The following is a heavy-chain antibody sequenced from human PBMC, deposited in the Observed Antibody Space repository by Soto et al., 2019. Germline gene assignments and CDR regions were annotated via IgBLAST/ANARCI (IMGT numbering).Heavy chain of an antibody. CDR1: GGSISSCGYY. Sequence: TLSSGCTVSGGSISSCGYYWSWIRQHAVKVREWIGYIYYTGSTYYNPSLQSRVTISVDTSKNQFSLKLSSVTAADTAVYYFAGLPPPPLYAGSRPVKYWGEGTLVTVYS. V-gene: IGHV4-31*03. J-gene: IGHJ4*02. CDR2: IYYTGST. CDR3: AGLPPPPLYAGSRPVKY. D-gene: IGHD6-13*01.